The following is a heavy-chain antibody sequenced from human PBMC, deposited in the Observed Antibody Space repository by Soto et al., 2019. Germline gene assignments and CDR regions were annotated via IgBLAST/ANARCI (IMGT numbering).Heavy chain of an antibody. Sequence: DVQLVESGGGLIQPGESLRLSCVAFGLTISGKQYVACVRQAPGKGLEWVSALYDVDGSFYADSVKGRVTTSSDSSKTTVYLQMNDLRPDDTAVYYCATWHEREHAYDVWGQGTTVTVSS. V-gene: IGHV3-53*01. CDR1: GLTISGKQY. J-gene: IGHJ3*01. D-gene: IGHD1-1*01. CDR3: ATWHEREHAYDV. CDR2: LYDVDGS.